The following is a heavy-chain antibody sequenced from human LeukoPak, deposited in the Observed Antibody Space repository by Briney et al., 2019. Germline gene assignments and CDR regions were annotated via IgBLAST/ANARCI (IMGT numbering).Heavy chain of an antibody. V-gene: IGHV1-3*01. D-gene: IGHD4-17*01. CDR1: GYTFSGYA. J-gene: IGHJ4*02. Sequence: ASVKVSCKASGYTFSGYAVQWVRQAPGQRLEWLGWINAGNGHTKYSQKFQGRVTITRDTSASTAYMELSSLRSEDTAVYYYAKARWTATATTYYLDYWGQGTLVTVSS. CDR3: AKARWTATATTYYLDY. CDR2: INAGNGHT.